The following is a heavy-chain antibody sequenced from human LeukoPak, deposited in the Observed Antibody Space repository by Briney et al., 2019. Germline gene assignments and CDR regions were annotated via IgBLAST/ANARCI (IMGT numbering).Heavy chain of an antibody. D-gene: IGHD2-2*01. CDR2: ISGSGVST. J-gene: IGHJ6*03. CDR3: AKARGYCGGTSCYDYYMDV. Sequence: GGSLRLSCAASGFTVSSNYMSWVRQAPGKGLEWVSAISGSGVSTYYTDSVKGRFTFSRDNSKNTLYLQMNSLRAEDTAVYYCAKARGYCGGTSCYDYYMDVWGKGTTVTVSS. CDR1: GFTVSSNY. V-gene: IGHV3-23*01.